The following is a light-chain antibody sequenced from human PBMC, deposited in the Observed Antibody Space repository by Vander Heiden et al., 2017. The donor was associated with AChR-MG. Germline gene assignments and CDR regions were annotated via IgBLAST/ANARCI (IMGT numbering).Light chain of an antibody. CDR2: EAS. Sequence: DIHVTQSPSTLSASVGDRVTITCRASHSVSRSLAWYQQKPGKAPRLLIYEASDLERGIPSRCSGSGSGTEFTLSISSLQPDDFATYYCQRYDTYPLTFGQGTKVEIE. CDR1: HSVSRS. V-gene: IGKV1-5*03. CDR3: QRYDTYPLT. J-gene: IGKJ1*01.